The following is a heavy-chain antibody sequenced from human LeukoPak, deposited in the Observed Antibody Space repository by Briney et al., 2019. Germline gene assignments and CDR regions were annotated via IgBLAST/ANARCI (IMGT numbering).Heavy chain of an antibody. CDR2: ISGSGGYT. CDR3: AKDIGPDYGDYLDY. Sequence: GGSLRLSCAAPGFTFSSYAMAWVRQAPGKGLEWVSAISGSGGYTYYADSVKGRFAISRDSSKNMLYLQMNSLRAEDTAIYYCAKDIGPDYGDYLDYWGQGTLVAVSS. D-gene: IGHD4-17*01. CDR1: GFTFSSYA. V-gene: IGHV3-23*01. J-gene: IGHJ4*02.